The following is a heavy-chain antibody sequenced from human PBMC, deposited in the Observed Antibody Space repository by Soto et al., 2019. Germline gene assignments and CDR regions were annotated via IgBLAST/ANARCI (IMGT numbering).Heavy chain of an antibody. D-gene: IGHD6-6*01. CDR2: TRYGGFP. CDR1: GVSLSGSKYY. CDR3: GSAHGMDV. J-gene: IGHJ6*02. V-gene: IGHV4-31*03. Sequence: QVQLQESGPGLVEPSQTLSLTCTVSGVSLSGSKYYWSWIRHLPGKGLEWIGFTRYGGFPYHNPSLKSRATISVQSSKNQFSLRLTSLTAADTAAYYCGSAHGMDVWGRGTTVIVSS.